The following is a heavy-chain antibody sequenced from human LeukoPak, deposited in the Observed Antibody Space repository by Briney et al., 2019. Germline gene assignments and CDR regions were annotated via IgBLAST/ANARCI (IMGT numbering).Heavy chain of an antibody. CDR1: GFTFSSYS. CDR3: AREEYDDVWGSYSWFDP. J-gene: IGHJ5*02. V-gene: IGHV3-21*01. D-gene: IGHD3-16*01. Sequence: GGPLKLSCVGSGFTFSSYSMHGIRQAPGKGLEWSSSISSRNSYIYYADSMKGRFIVSRDNANNSLYLQMNNLTAEDTAAYYCAREEYDDVWGSYSWFDPWGQGTLVIVSS. CDR2: ISSRNSYI.